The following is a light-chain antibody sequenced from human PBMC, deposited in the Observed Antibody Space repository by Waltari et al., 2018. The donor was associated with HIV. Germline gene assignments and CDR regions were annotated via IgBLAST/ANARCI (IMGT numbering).Light chain of an antibody. CDR1: QSISTW. Sequence: DLQMTQSPSTLSASVVYRVTITCRASQSISTWVAWYQQKPGKVPKLLIYKASSLESGVPSRFSGSGSRTEFTLTISSLQPDDFATYYCQQYLTYPYTFGQGTKLGIK. CDR3: QQYLTYPYT. J-gene: IGKJ2*01. V-gene: IGKV1-5*03. CDR2: KAS.